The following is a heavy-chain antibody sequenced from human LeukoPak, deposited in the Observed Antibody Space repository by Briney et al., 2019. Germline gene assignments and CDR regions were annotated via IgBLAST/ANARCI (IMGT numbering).Heavy chain of an antibody. V-gene: IGHV3-21*04. CDR2: ISSSSSYI. D-gene: IGHD5-18*01. Sequence: GGSLRLSCAASGFTFSSYSMNWVRQAPGKGLEWVSSISSSSSYIYYADSVKGRFTISRDNSKNTLYLQMNSLRAEDTAVYYCAREMDTAMVRAGNAFDIWGQGTMVTVSS. CDR3: AREMDTAMVRAGNAFDI. J-gene: IGHJ3*02. CDR1: GFTFSSYS.